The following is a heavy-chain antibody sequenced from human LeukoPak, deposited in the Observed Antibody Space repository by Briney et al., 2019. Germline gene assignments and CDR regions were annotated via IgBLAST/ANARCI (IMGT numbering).Heavy chain of an antibody. CDR1: GFTVSSNY. Sequence: PGGSLRLSCAASGFTVSSNYMSWVREAPGKGLEGVSVIYSGGSTYYADSVKGRFTISRDNSRNTLYLQMNSLRAEDTAVYYCARELYYYDSSGYFDYWGQGTLVTVSS. J-gene: IGHJ4*02. CDR3: ARELYYYDSSGYFDY. D-gene: IGHD3-22*01. CDR2: IYSGGST. V-gene: IGHV3-53*01.